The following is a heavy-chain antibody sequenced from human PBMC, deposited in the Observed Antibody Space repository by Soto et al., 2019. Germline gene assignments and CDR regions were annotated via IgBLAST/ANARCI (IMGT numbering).Heavy chain of an antibody. CDR2: ISGSGSST. Sequence: GGSLRLSCAASGFTFSSYTMSWVRQAPGKGLEWVSTISGSGSSTYSADSVKGRFTISRDNSRNTLYLQMNSLRVEDTAIYYCAKAWGIDYWGQGTLVTVSS. CDR3: AKAWGIDY. D-gene: IGHD7-27*01. V-gene: IGHV3-23*01. CDR1: GFTFSSYT. J-gene: IGHJ4*02.